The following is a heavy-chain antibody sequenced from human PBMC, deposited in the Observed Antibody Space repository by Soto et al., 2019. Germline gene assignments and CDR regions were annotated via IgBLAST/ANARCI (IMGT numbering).Heavy chain of an antibody. Sequence: QVQLVQSGAEVKKPGASVKVSCKASGYTFTSYGISWVRQAPGQGLEWMGWISAYNGNTNYAQKLQGRVTMTTDTSTSTAYRELRSLGSDDTAVYYCARDLGYCSGGSCYSRFDPWGQGTLVTVSS. V-gene: IGHV1-18*01. CDR2: ISAYNGNT. D-gene: IGHD2-15*01. CDR1: GYTFTSYG. J-gene: IGHJ5*02. CDR3: ARDLGYCSGGSCYSRFDP.